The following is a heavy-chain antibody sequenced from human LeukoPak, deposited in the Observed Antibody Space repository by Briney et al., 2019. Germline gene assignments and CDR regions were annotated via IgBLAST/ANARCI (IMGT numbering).Heavy chain of an antibody. V-gene: IGHV4-34*01. J-gene: IGHJ4*02. D-gene: IGHD2-2*01. CDR2: INHSGST. CDR3: ARGRHCSSTSCYVDDSDY. CDR1: GGSFSGYY. Sequence: SETLSLTCAVYGGSFSGYYWSWIRQPPGKGLEWIGEINHSGSTNYNPSLKSRVAISVDTSKNQFSLKLGSVTAADTAVYYCARGRHCSSTSCYVDDSDYWGQGTLVTVSS.